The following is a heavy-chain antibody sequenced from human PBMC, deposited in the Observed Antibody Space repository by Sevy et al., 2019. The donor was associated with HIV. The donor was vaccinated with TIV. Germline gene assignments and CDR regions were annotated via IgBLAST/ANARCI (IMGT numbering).Heavy chain of an antibody. D-gene: IGHD2-21*01. CDR3: AKDGVSRNKLWDWFDP. Sequence: GGSLRLSCATSGFTFNIYAMRWVRQAPGKGLEWVSTIGGGDTYYEDSVKCRFTISGDDSKSAVYLQMKSLRADDTAVYYCAKDGVSRNKLWDWFDPWGQGTLVTVSS. V-gene: IGHV3-23*01. J-gene: IGHJ5*02. CDR1: GFTFNIYA. CDR2: IGGGDT.